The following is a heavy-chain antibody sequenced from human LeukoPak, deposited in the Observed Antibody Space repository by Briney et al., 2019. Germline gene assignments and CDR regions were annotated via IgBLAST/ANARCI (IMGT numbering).Heavy chain of an antibody. CDR3: ARGPWLVRGNLPTYYYGMDV. V-gene: IGHV1-2*04. D-gene: IGHD6-19*01. CDR1: GYTFTNFG. J-gene: IGHJ6*02. Sequence: GASVKVSCTASGYTFTNFGISWVRQAPGQGLEWMGWINPNSGGTNYAQKFQGWVTMTRDTSISTAYMELSRLRSDDTAVYYCARGPWLVRGNLPTYYYGMDVWGQGTTVTVSS. CDR2: INPNSGGT.